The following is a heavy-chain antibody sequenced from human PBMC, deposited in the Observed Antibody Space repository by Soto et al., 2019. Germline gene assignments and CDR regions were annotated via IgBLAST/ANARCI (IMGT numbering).Heavy chain of an antibody. Sequence: QVQLVQSGAEVKKPGASVKVSCKASGYTFSSYVITWVRQAPGQGLEWMGWISVENGNTNYAQKFQGRVTMTTDTSSSIAYMELRSLTSDDTAVYYCARDFQRYCSGGSCPGWFDPWGQGTPVTVSS. CDR2: ISVENGNT. J-gene: IGHJ5*02. V-gene: IGHV1-18*04. CDR1: GYTFSSYV. CDR3: ARDFQRYCSGGSCPGWFDP. D-gene: IGHD2-15*01.